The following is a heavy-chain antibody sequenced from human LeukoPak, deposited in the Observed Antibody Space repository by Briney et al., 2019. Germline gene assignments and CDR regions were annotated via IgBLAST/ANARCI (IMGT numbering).Heavy chain of an antibody. Sequence: GTSVKVSCKASGFTFTSSAMQWVRQARGQRLEWIGWIVVGSGNTNYAQKFQERVTITRDMSTSTAYMELSSLRSEDTAVYYCAAAQWEPDLWDAFDIWDQGTMVTVSS. CDR2: IVVGSGNT. CDR1: GFTFTSSA. CDR3: AAAQWEPDLWDAFDI. D-gene: IGHD1-26*01. V-gene: IGHV1-58*02. J-gene: IGHJ3*02.